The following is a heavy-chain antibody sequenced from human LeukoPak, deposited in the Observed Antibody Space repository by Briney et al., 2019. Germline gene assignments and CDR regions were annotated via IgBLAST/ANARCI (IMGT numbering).Heavy chain of an antibody. J-gene: IGHJ5*02. Sequence: PSETLSLTCSVSGGSFSSYYWSWIRQPPGKGLEWIGYIYYSGSTNYNPSLKSRVTISVDTSKNQFSLKLSSVTAADTAIYYCARDRSGGYNWFDPWGQGTLVTVSS. D-gene: IGHD2-15*01. CDR1: GGSFSSYY. CDR3: ARDRSGGYNWFDP. CDR2: IYYSGST. V-gene: IGHV4-59*01.